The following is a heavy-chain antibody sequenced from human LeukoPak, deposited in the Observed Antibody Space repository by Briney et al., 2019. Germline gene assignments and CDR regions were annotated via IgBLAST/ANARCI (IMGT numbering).Heavy chain of an antibody. Sequence: SETLSLTCTVSGGSISSYYWSWIPQPPGKGLEWIGYMYYSGSTKYNPSLKSRVTISVDTSKNQFSLKLSSVTAADTAVYYCARLKPHSTVVTPYYYYGMDVWGQGTTVTVSS. CDR2: MYYSGST. CDR3: ARLKPHSTVVTPYYYYGMDV. CDR1: GGSISSYY. J-gene: IGHJ6*02. D-gene: IGHD4-23*01. V-gene: IGHV4-59*08.